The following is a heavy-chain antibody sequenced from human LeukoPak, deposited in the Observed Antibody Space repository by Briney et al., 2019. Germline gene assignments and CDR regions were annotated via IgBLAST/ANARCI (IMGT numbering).Heavy chain of an antibody. J-gene: IGHJ4*02. CDR3: ARGMIHREVTCSSTSCYWEYYFDY. V-gene: IGHV3-21*01. D-gene: IGHD2-2*01. CDR1: GFTFSSYS. Sequence: GGSLRLSCAASGFTFSSYSMNWVCQAPGKGLEWVSSISSSSSYIYYADSVKGRFTISRDNAKNSLYLQMNSLRAEDTAVYYCARGMIHREVTCSSTSCYWEYYFDYWGQGTLVTVSS. CDR2: ISSSSSYI.